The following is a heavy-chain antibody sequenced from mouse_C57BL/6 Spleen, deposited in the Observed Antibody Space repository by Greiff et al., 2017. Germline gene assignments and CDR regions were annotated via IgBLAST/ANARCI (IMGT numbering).Heavy chain of an antibody. CDR3: ARGDYDLGYAMDY. D-gene: IGHD2-4*01. CDR1: GYTFTSYW. J-gene: IGHJ4*01. V-gene: IGHV1-52*01. Sequence: QVHVKQPGAELVRPGSSVKLSCKASGYTFTSYWMHWVKQRPIQGLEWIGNIDPSDSETHYNQKFKDKATVTVDKSSSTAYMQLSSLTSEDSAVYYCARGDYDLGYAMDYWGQGTSVTVSS. CDR2: IDPSDSET.